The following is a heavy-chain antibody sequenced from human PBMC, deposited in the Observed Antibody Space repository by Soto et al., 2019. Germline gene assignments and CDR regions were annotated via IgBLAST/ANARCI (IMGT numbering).Heavy chain of an antibody. CDR2: IYYSGTT. V-gene: IGHV4-61*01. J-gene: IGHJ5*02. Sequence: QVQLEESGPGLVKPSETLSLRCTVSGGSVSSDSYHWCWVRQPPGKGLEWIGNIYYSGTTNYNPSLESRVSMSVDTSKNQFSLKLSSVTAADTAVYYCAARVGATPPITWGQGTQVIVSS. D-gene: IGHD1-26*01. CDR3: AARVGATPPIT. CDR1: GGSVSSDSYH.